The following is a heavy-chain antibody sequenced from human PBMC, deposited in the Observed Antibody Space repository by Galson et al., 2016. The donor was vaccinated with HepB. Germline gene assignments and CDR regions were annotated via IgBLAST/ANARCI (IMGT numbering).Heavy chain of an antibody. CDR2: IKSKTDGGTT. CDR1: GFTFSNAW. CDR3: TSLSYDFWSAYYYCDY. V-gene: IGHV3-15*01. D-gene: IGHD3-3*01. Sequence: SLRLSCAASGFTFSNAWMSWVRQAPGKGLEWVGRIKSKTDGGTTDYAARVKGRFTISRDDSKNTRYLQMNSLKTEDTAVYYCTSLSYDFWSAYYYCDYWGQGTQVTVSS. J-gene: IGHJ4*02.